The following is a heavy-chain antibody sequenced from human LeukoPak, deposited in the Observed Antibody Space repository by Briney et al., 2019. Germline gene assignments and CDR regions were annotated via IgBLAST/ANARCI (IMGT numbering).Heavy chain of an antibody. CDR3: ARVQHLGQGFHY. J-gene: IGHJ4*02. D-gene: IGHD3-3*02. V-gene: IGHV3-74*01. CDR2: INSDGSST. Sequence: GGSLRLSCAASGFTFSSYWMHWVRQAPGKGLVWVSRINSDGSSTSYADSVKGRFTISRDNAKNTLYLQMNSLRAEDTAVYYCARVQHLGQGFHYWGQGTLVTVSS. CDR1: GFTFSSYW.